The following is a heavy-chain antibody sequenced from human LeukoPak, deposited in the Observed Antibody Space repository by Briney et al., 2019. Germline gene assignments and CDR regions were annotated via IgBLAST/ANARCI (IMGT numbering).Heavy chain of an antibody. Sequence: GRSLRLSCAASGFSFSDYAMHWVRQAPGKGLEWVAIVSLDGANKYYADSVKGRFTISRDNAKNSLYLQMNSLRAEDTALYYCARDQFGVIIVTSQYYFDYWGQGTLVTVSS. V-gene: IGHV3-33*05. J-gene: IGHJ4*02. CDR1: GFSFSDYA. CDR2: VSLDGANK. D-gene: IGHD3-3*01. CDR3: ARDQFGVIIVTSQYYFDY.